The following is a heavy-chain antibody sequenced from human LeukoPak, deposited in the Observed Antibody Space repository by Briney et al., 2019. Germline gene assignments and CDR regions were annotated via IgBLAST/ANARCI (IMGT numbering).Heavy chain of an antibody. CDR3: ARGHAIFGVVTVNWFDP. D-gene: IGHD3-3*01. V-gene: IGHV1-18*01. Sequence: ASVKVSCKASGYTFTSYGISWVRQAPGQGLEWMGWISAYNGNTNYAQKFQGRVTITRNTSISTAYMELSSLRSEDTAVYYCARGHAIFGVVTVNWFDPWGQGTLVTVSS. J-gene: IGHJ5*02. CDR1: GYTFTSYG. CDR2: ISAYNGNT.